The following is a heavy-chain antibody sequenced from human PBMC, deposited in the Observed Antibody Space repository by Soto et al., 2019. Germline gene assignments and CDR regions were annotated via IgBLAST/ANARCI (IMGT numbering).Heavy chain of an antibody. D-gene: IGHD2-21*02. CDR2: IIQVLGTT. V-gene: IGHV1-69*08. J-gene: IGHJ6*02. CDR3: ARRRSCGVDCYNNYYYGMDV. Sequence: QVQLVQSGTEVKKPGSSVKVACRASGTTFHSYTVSWVRQAPGPGLGWLGGIIQVLGTTDYAHRYRGRVTITADKSRTTVYMEPSGLRSADTAIYFCARRRSCGVDCYNNYYYGMDVWGQGTTVTVSS. CDR1: GTTFHSYT.